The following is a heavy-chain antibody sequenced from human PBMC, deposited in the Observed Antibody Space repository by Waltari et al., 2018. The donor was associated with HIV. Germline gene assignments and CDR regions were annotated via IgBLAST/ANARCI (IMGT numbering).Heavy chain of an antibody. CDR2: SSATGTTI. V-gene: IGHV3-48*01. Sequence: EVQLVESGGKLVQPGGSLRLSCLASGFTFSDYSMNWVRQGPGKGLGWVAYSSATGTTIFYANSVKVRFTVSRDNVENSLYLDMSSLRAEDTGDYYCARCETVVTPFINKYLGLDVWGPGTTVTVSS. D-gene: IGHD2-15*01. J-gene: IGHJ6*02. CDR1: GFTFSDYS. CDR3: ARCETVVTPFINKYLGLDV.